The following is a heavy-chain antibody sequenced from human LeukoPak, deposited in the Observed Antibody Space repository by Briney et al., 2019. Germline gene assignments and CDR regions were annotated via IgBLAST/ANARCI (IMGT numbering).Heavy chain of an antibody. CDR3: ARPGYCSGGSCWYYFDY. Sequence: ASVKVSCKASGYTFTSYYMHWGRQAPGQGLEWMGIINPSGGSTSYAQKFQGRVTMTRDTSTSTVYMELSSLRSEDTAVYYCARPGYCSGGSCWYYFDYWGQGTLVTVSS. V-gene: IGHV1-46*01. J-gene: IGHJ4*02. CDR2: INPSGGST. D-gene: IGHD2-15*01. CDR1: GYTFTSYY.